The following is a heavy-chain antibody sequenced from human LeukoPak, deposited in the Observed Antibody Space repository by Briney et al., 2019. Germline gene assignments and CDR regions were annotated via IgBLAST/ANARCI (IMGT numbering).Heavy chain of an antibody. CDR2: IYYSGST. V-gene: IGHV4-59*08. J-gene: IGHJ4*02. D-gene: IGHD3-10*01. CDR3: ARHWGRFGEFDY. CDR1: GGSISSYY. Sequence: SETLSLTCTVSGGSISSYYWSWIRQPPGKGLEWIGYIYYSGSTNYNPSLKSRVTISVDTSKNQFSLKLSSVTAADTAVYYCARHWGRFGEFDYWGQGTLVTVSS.